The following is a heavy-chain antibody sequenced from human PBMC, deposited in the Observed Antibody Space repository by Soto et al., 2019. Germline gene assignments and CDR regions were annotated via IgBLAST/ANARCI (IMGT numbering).Heavy chain of an antibody. J-gene: IGHJ3*02. D-gene: IGHD2-2*01. V-gene: IGHV4-39*01. CDR3: ATPPGVPAPMRALDI. CDR1: GGSISSSSYY. Sequence: SETLSLTCTVSGGSISSSSYYWGWIRQPPGKGLEWIGSIYYSGSTYYNPSLKSRVTISVDTSKNQFSLKLSSVTAADTAVYYCATPPGVPAPMRALDIWGQGTMVTVSS. CDR2: IYYSGST.